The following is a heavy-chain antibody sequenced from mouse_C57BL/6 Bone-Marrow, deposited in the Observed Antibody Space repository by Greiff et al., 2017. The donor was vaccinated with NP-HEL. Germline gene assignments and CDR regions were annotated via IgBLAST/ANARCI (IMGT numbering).Heavy chain of an antibody. V-gene: IGHV1-80*01. CDR2: ISPGDGDT. CDR1: GYAFSSYW. Sequence: QVQLQQSGAELVKPGASVKISCKASGYAFSSYWMNWVKQRPGKGLEWIGQISPGDGDTNYTGQFKGQATLTEDNSSSTAYMQLSSLTAEDSAFYFCARSLLAYGGQGTGVTVTA. CDR3: ARSLLAY. J-gene: IGHJ3*01.